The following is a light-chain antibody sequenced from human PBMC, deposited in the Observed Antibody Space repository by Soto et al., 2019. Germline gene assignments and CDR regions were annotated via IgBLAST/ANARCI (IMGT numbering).Light chain of an antibody. J-gene: IGLJ1*01. V-gene: IGLV2-14*01. CDR2: EVN. CDR1: SSDVGDYNY. CDR3: SSYTSSITYV. Sequence: QSVLTQPASVSGSPGQSITISCTGSSSDVGDYNYVSWYQQHPGNAPKLMIYEVNNRPSGVSNRFSGSKSGDTASLTISGLQAEDEADYFCSSYTSSITYVFGTGTKVTVL.